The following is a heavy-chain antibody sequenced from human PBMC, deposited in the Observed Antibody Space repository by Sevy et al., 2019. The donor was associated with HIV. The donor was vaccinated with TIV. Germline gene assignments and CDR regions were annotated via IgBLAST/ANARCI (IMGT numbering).Heavy chain of an antibody. CDR3: ARLSVYYYDSSGYYTTGNAFDI. V-gene: IGHV3-33*01. J-gene: IGHJ3*02. CDR2: IWYDGKNK. D-gene: IGHD3-22*01. Sequence: GGSLRLSCAASGFTFNSYGMHWVRQAPGKGLEWVAVIWYDGKNKEYADSVKGRFTVSRDNSKNTLYLQMNSLRAEDTAVYYCARLSVYYYDSSGYYTTGNAFDIWGQGTMVTVSS. CDR1: GFTFNSYG.